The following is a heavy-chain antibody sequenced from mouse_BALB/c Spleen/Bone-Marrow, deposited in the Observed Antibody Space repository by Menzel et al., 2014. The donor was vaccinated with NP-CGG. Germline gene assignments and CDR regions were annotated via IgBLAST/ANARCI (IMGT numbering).Heavy chain of an antibody. CDR3: ARDSFLITRALDY. CDR1: GFSLTGYG. Sequence: VQVVESGPGLVAPSQSLSITCTVSGFSLTGYGVSWVRQPPGKGLEWLGMIWGDGSTDYNSALKSRLSISKDNSKSXVILKVNSLQTEDTARYYCARDSFLITRALDYWGQGTSVTVSS. D-gene: IGHD2-4*01. CDR2: IWGDGST. V-gene: IGHV2-6-7*01. J-gene: IGHJ4*01.